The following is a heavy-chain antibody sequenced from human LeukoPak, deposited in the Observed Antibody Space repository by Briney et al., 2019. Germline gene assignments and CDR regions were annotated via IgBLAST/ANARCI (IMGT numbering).Heavy chain of an antibody. D-gene: IGHD2-2*02. CDR1: GFTFSTYW. CDR2: MKRDGSEI. CDR3: ARYTEYYFDY. V-gene: IGHV3-7*01. Sequence: HAGGSLRLSCAASGFTFSTYWMTWVRQAPGKGLEWVANMKRDGSEIYYAGSVKGRFTISRDNAKNSLYLQMNSLRAEDTAVYYCARYTEYYFDYWGQGTLVPVSS. J-gene: IGHJ4*02.